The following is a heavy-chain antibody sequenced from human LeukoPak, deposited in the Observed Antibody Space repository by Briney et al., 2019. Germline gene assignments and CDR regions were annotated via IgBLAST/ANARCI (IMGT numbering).Heavy chain of an antibody. D-gene: IGHD3-22*01. Sequence: GGSLRLSCAAPGFTFSNYAMNWVRQAPGKGLEWVSTISGSGGSTYYADSVKGRFTISRDNSKNTLYLHMNSLRAEDTAVYFCAKREYYDSSGYSDFWGQGTLVTVSS. J-gene: IGHJ4*02. CDR2: ISGSGGST. CDR3: AKREYYDSSGYSDF. CDR1: GFTFSNYA. V-gene: IGHV3-23*01.